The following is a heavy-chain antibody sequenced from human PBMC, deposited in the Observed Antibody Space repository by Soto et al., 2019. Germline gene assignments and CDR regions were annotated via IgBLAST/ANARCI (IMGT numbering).Heavy chain of an antibody. CDR3: AIPPIQDSGGYATGFGY. J-gene: IGHJ4*02. V-gene: IGHV3-30*04. CDR1: GFTFTTFS. D-gene: IGHD2-15*01. Sequence: QVQAVESGGGVVQPGRSLRLSCAASGFTFTTFSMHWVRQAPGKGLEWVAVVLNDGTNTDYADSVKGRFTISRDNSKNTLYLQMNSLRSEDTAVYYCAIPPIQDSGGYATGFGYWGQGTPVTVSS. CDR2: VLNDGTNT.